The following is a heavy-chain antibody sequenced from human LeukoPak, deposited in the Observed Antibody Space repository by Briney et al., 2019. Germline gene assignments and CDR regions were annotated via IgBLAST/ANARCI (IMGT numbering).Heavy chain of an antibody. CDR1: GFTFSSYG. D-gene: IGHD6-13*01. Sequence: GGSLRLSCAASGFTFSSYGMRWVRQAPGKGLEWVAVIWYDGSNKYYADSVKGRFTISRDNSKNTLYLQVNSLRAEDTAVYYCARDSSSLSFDYWGQGTLVTVSS. CDR3: ARDSSSLSFDY. J-gene: IGHJ4*02. V-gene: IGHV3-33*01. CDR2: IWYDGSNK.